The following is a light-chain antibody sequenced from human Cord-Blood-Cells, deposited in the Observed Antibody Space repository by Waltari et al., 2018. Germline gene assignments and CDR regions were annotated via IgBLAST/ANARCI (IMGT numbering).Light chain of an antibody. V-gene: IGLV6-57*01. CDR3: QSYDSSNQV. Sequence: NFMLTQPHSVSESPGKTVTISCTRSSGSIASNYVQWYQQRPRSSPTAVIYEDNQTPSGVPDRFSGSIDSSSNSASLTISGLKTEDEADYYCQSYDSSNQVFGGGTKLTVL. J-gene: IGLJ3*02. CDR1: SGSIASNY. CDR2: EDN.